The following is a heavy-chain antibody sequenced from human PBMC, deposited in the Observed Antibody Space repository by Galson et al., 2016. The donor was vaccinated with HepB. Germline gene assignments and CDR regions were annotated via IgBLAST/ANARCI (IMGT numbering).Heavy chain of an antibody. Sequence: SLRLSCADSGFSFSNHGMSWVRQPPGRGLEWVSGITRSGDTTYYADSVKGRFTISRDNSESTLYLQMNSLRAEDTAVYYCANHHPTHSGWDLDYWGQGTLVTVSS. CDR3: ANHHPTHSGWDLDY. CDR2: ITRSGDTT. J-gene: IGHJ4*02. V-gene: IGHV3-23*01. D-gene: IGHD3-22*01. CDR1: GFSFSNHG.